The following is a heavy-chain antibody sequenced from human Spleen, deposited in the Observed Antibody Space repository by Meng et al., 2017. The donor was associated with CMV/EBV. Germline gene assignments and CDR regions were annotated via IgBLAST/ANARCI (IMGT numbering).Heavy chain of an antibody. D-gene: IGHD3-22*01. J-gene: IGHJ4*02. V-gene: IGHV3-21*01. CDR2: IGGRNGHM. CDR3: ARVSGPTDGIGYYYDY. CDR1: GFTFSSYA. Sequence: GESLKISCAASGFTFSSYAMSWVRQAPGKGLEWVSSIGGRNGHMYYSDSVKGRFTISRDNAQNSLSLTLNNLRPDDTAVYYCARVSGPTDGIGYYYDYWGQGALVTVSS.